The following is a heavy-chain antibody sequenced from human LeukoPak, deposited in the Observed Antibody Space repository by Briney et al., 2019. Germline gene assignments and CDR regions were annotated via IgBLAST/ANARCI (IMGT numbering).Heavy chain of an antibody. CDR2: IYHSGST. Sequence: SETLSLTCAVSGYSISSGYYWGWIRQPPGKGLEWIGSIYHSGSTYYNPSLKSRVTISVDASKNQFSPKLRSVTAADTAVYYCVRHHKSGTDAFDIWGQGTMATVSS. CDR3: VRHHKSGTDAFDI. D-gene: IGHD1-1*01. J-gene: IGHJ3*02. CDR1: GYSISSGYY. V-gene: IGHV4-38-2*01.